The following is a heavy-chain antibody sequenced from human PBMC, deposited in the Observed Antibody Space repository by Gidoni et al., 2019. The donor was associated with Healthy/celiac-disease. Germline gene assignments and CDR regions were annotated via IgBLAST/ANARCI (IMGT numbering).Heavy chain of an antibody. D-gene: IGHD6-13*01. CDR2: ISGSGGST. Sequence: EVQLLDSGGGFVQPGGSLRLSCAASGFTLPSYAMRWVRQAPGKGLEWVSAISGSGGSTYYADSVKGRFTISRDNSKNTLYLQMNSLRAEDTAVYYCAKDREAAARHEDAFDIWGQGTMVTVSS. CDR3: AKDREAAARHEDAFDI. V-gene: IGHV3-23*01. CDR1: GFTLPSYA. J-gene: IGHJ3*02.